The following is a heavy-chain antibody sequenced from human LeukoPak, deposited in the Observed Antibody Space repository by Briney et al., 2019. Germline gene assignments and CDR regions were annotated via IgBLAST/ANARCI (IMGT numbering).Heavy chain of an antibody. CDR2: ISSSGSTI. V-gene: IGHV3-11*01. CDR1: GFTFSDYY. Sequence: GGSLRLSCAASGFTFSDYYMSWVRQAPGKGLEWVSYISSSGSTIYYADSVKGRFTISRDNAKNSLYLQMNSLRAEDTAVYYCARDYGSGSYLYDHWGQGTLVTVSS. J-gene: IGHJ4*02. D-gene: IGHD3-10*01. CDR3: ARDYGSGSYLYDH.